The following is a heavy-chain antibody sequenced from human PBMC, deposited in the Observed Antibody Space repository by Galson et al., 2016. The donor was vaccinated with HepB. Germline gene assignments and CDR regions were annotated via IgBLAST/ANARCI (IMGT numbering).Heavy chain of an antibody. D-gene: IGHD1-26*01. J-gene: IGHJ6*04. V-gene: IGHV3-23*01. CDR1: GFTFNNYG. Sequence: SLRLSCAASGFTFNNYGMTWVRQAPGKGLEVVSSISRSGDSTDYADSVKGRFPISRDNAKNTLSLQMNTLSAEDTAVYYCVQGSPAPAVWGKGTTVTVSS. CDR3: VQGSPAPAV. CDR2: ISRSGDST.